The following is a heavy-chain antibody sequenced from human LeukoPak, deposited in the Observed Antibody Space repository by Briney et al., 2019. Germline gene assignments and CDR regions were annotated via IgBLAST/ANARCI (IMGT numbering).Heavy chain of an antibody. CDR2: INPNSGGT. CDR1: GYTFTGYY. D-gene: IGHD3-22*01. V-gene: IGHV1-2*02. J-gene: IGHJ4*02. CDR3: AVNYYDSSGYCPYFDY. Sequence: ASVKVSCKASGYTFTGYYMHWVRQAPGQGLEWMGWINPNSGGTNYAQKFQGRVTMTRDTSISTAYMELSRLRSDDTAVYYCAVNYYDSSGYCPYFDYWGQGTLVTVSS.